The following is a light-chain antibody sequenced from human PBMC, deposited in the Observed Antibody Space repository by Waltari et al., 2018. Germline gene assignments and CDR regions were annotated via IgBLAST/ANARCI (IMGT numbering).Light chain of an antibody. CDR3: AAWDDSLNGRV. J-gene: IGLJ3*02. CDR2: SNN. Sequence: QSVLTQPPSASGTPGQRVTISCSGSSSNIGSNTVNWYQQLPGTAPKLLIYSNNQRPSGVPDRFSGSKAGTSASLAIGGRQSEDEADYYCAAWDDSLNGRVFGGGTKLTVL. V-gene: IGLV1-44*01. CDR1: SSNIGSNT.